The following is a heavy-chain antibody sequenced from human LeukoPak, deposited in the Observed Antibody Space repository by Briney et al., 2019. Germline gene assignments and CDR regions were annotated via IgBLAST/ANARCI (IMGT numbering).Heavy chain of an antibody. V-gene: IGHV1-46*01. CDR1: GYTFTSNY. CDR2: ISPSGGST. Sequence: ASVKVSCKAFGYTFTSNYMHWVRQAPGQGPEWMGVISPSGGSTTYAQKFQGRVTLTRDTSISTAYMELSRLRSDDTAVYYCARNGYSSSWYPNYYMDVWGKGTTVTVSS. D-gene: IGHD6-13*01. CDR3: ARNGYSSSWYPNYYMDV. J-gene: IGHJ6*03.